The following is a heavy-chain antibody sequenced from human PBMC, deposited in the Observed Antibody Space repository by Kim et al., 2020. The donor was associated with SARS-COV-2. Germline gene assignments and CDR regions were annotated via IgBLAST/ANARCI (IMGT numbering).Heavy chain of an antibody. CDR1: GFSFSTYW. CDR2: IKQDGSEK. D-gene: IGHD1-26*01. Sequence: GGSLRLSCAATGFSFSTYWMSWVRQAPGEGLEWVANIKQDGSEKYYVDSVKGRFTISRDNAKNSLYLEMNSLRAEDTAVYYCVRGGSYFSWGQGTLVTVSS. J-gene: IGHJ5*02. CDR3: VRGGSYFS. V-gene: IGHV3-7*01.